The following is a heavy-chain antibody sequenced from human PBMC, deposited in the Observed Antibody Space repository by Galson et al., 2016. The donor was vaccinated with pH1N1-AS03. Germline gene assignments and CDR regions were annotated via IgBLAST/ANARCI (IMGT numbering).Heavy chain of an antibody. CDR1: GYIFTSYW. Sequence: QSGAEVKKPGESLKISCKTSGYIFTSYWVAWVRHMPGKGLEWMGIIYPGDSDTRYSPSFQGQVTISADRSLNTAYLQWSSLMASDTAIYYCARQVRDGYNAYFDYWGQGILVTVSS. V-gene: IGHV5-51*01. J-gene: IGHJ4*02. CDR3: ARQVRDGYNAYFDY. CDR2: IYPGDSDT. D-gene: IGHD5-24*01.